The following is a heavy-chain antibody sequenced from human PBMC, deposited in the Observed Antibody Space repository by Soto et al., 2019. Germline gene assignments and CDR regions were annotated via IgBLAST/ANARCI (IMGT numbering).Heavy chain of an antibody. J-gene: IGHJ4*02. CDR3: ARGPRGGLELYHYFDY. CDR2: IIPVFGST. D-gene: IGHD2-15*01. Sequence: QEQLVQSGAEVRKPGSSVRVSCKAAGGTFSSYAFTWVRQAPGQGVEWMGGIIPVFGSTSYAQKFRGRVTISADESTNTAYMELSSLRSEDTAVYYCARGPRGGLELYHYFDYWGQGTLVTVSS. V-gene: IGHV1-69*01. CDR1: GGTFSSYA.